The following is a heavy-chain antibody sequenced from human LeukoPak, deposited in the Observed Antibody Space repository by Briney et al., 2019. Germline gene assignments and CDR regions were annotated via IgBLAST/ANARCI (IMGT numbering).Heavy chain of an antibody. CDR2: IKSKSDGGTT. J-gene: IGHJ4*02. Sequence: GGSLRLSCAASGLTFSYAWMSWVRQAPGKGLEWVGRIKSKSDGGTTDYAAPVKGRFTISRDDSKNTLFLQMSSLKTEDTAVYYCTSKIQLWPLDYWGPGTLVTVSS. V-gene: IGHV3-15*01. D-gene: IGHD5-18*01. CDR1: GLTFSYAW. CDR3: TSKIQLWPLDY.